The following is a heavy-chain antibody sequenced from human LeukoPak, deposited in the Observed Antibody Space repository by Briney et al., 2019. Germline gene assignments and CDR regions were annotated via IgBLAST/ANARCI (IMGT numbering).Heavy chain of an antibody. CDR2: ISWDGGST. Sequence: GSLRLSCAASGFTFDDYAMHWVRQAPGKGLEWVSLISWDGGSTYYADSVKGRFTISRDNSKNSLYLQMNSLRAEDTALYYCAKAYYYASSGYYYDYWGQGTLVTVSS. J-gene: IGHJ4*02. V-gene: IGHV3-43D*03. CDR3: AKAYYYASSGYYYDY. D-gene: IGHD3-22*01. CDR1: GFTFDDYA.